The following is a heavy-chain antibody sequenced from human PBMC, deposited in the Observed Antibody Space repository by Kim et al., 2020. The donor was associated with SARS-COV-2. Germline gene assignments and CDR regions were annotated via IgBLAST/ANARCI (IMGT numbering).Heavy chain of an antibody. Sequence: SETLSLTCAVSGGSISSSNWWCWVRQPPGKGLGWSGVIYHSGSTYYKPSLKSRVTISVDKSKNQFSLKMSSVTAADTAVYYCAMSGEVLATSFGVFDPWGQGTLVTVSS. CDR3: AMSGEVLATSFGVFDP. CDR2: IYHSGST. D-gene: IGHD3-3*02. J-gene: IGHJ5*02. CDR1: GGSISSSNW. V-gene: IGHV4-4*02.